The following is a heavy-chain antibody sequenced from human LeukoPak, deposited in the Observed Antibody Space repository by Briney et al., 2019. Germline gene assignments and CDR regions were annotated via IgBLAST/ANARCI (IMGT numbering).Heavy chain of an antibody. Sequence: GGSLRLSCAASGFTFSSYWMNWVRQAPGKGLEWVANIKQDGSEKYYVDSVKGRFTISRDNAKNSLYLQMNSLRAEDAAVYYCARDVGIAVAGIYYYYGMDVWGQGTTVTVSS. D-gene: IGHD6-19*01. CDR3: ARDVGIAVAGIYYYYGMDV. CDR1: GFTFSSYW. J-gene: IGHJ6*02. CDR2: IKQDGSEK. V-gene: IGHV3-7*01.